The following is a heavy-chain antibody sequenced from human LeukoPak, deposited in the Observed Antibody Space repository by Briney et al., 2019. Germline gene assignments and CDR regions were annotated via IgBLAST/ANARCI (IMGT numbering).Heavy chain of an antibody. D-gene: IGHD1-20*01. CDR3: ARDRRGITGTEWFDP. CDR1: GFTFGDYG. V-gene: IGHV3-20*04. Sequence: PGGSLRLSCEGSGFTFGDYGMSWVRQAPGKGPEWVAGISWNSDSTGYPDSVKGRFTISRDNAKNSLYLQMNSLRVEDTALYYCARDRRGITGTEWFDPWGQGTLVTVSP. J-gene: IGHJ5*02. CDR2: ISWNSDST.